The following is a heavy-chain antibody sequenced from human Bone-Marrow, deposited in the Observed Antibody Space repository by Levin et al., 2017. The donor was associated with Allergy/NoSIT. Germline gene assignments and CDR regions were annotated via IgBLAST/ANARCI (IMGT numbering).Heavy chain of an antibody. Sequence: SVKVSCKASGDTFSRYSISWVRQAPGQGLEWMGGIIPMFGTTNYAQKYEDRITITADKSTSTVHMELSTLTSEDTAVYYCAKSNPGGSGWYCWFDPWGQGTLVTVSS. V-gene: IGHV1-69*06. CDR1: GDTFSRYS. D-gene: IGHD6-19*01. CDR3: AKSNPGGSGWYCWFDP. CDR2: IIPMFGTT. J-gene: IGHJ5*02.